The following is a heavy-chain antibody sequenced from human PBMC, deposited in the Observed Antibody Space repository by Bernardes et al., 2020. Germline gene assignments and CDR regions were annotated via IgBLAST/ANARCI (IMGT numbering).Heavy chain of an antibody. V-gene: IGHV4-61*01. CDR1: GDSVSSGNYY. Sequence: SETLSLTCTVSGDSVSSGNYYWSWIRQPPGKGLEWIGYFFYGDNNNYSPSLKSRVTMSLDTSKNQFSLKLKSVTAADTAVYYCARESSYSRGGYSTYFDFWGRGTLVTVSS. D-gene: IGHD3-10*01. J-gene: IGHJ2*01. CDR3: ARESSYSRGGYSTYFDF. CDR2: FFYGDNN.